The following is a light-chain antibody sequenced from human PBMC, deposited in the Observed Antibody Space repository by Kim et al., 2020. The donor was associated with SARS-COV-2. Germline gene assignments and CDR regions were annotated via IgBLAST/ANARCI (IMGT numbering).Light chain of an antibody. J-gene: IGKJ5*01. CDR1: QDIKNH. Sequence: ASVGDRVTINCRASQDIKNHLGWYQQKPGKAPKRLIYAASSLQSGVPSRFSGSGSGTEFTLTISSLQPEDFATYYCLQHSTFPITFGQGTRLEIK. CDR3: LQHSTFPIT. V-gene: IGKV1-17*01. CDR2: AAS.